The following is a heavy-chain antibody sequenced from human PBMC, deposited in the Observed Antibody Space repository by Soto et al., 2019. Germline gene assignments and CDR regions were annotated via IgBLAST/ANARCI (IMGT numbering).Heavy chain of an antibody. J-gene: IGHJ4*02. CDR1: GGTFSSYA. V-gene: IGHV1-69*13. Sequence: QVQLVQSGAEVKKPGSSVKVSCKASGGTFSSYAISWVRQAPGQGLEWMGGIIPIFGTANYAQKFQGSVTITADESTRTADMELSSLRSEDRTVYYCARGDGYINFDYWGQGTLVTVSS. CDR3: ARGDGYINFDY. CDR2: IIPIFGTA. D-gene: IGHD5-12*01.